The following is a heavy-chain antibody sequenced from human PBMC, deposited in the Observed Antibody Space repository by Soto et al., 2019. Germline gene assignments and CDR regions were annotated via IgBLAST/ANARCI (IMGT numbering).Heavy chain of an antibody. CDR2: ISAYNGNT. V-gene: IGHV1-18*01. Sequence: ASVKVSCKASGYTFTSYGISWVRQAPGQGLEWMGWISAYNGNTNYAQKLQGRVTMTTDTSTSTAYMELRSLRSDDTAVYYCARDQPHVVVVAATPHDYWGQGTLVTVSS. CDR1: GYTFTSYG. D-gene: IGHD2-15*01. CDR3: ARDQPHVVVVAATPHDY. J-gene: IGHJ4*02.